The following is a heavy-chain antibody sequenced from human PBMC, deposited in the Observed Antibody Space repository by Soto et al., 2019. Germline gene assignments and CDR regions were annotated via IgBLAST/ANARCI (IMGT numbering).Heavy chain of an antibody. Sequence: QVQLQQWGAGLLKPSETLSLTCAVYGRSFSGYYWSWIRQPPGKGLEWIGEINHSGSTNYNTSLKSRVTISVDTSQNQFSLNLSSVTAADTAVYYCARAYGGNSGVFDYWGQGTLVTVSS. CDR3: ARAYGGNSGVFDY. CDR2: INHSGST. CDR1: GRSFSGYY. D-gene: IGHD4-17*01. J-gene: IGHJ4*02. V-gene: IGHV4-34*01.